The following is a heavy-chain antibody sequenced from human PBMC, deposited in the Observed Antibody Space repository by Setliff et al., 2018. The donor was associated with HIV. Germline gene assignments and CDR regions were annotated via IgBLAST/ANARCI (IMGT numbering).Heavy chain of an antibody. J-gene: IGHJ5*02. Sequence: GGSLRLSCAASGFTFSNAWMSWVRQAPGKGLEWVGRIKSKTDGGTTDYAAPVKGRFTISRDDSKNTLYLQMNSLKTEDTAVYYCTAALQQQVVRWFDPWGQGTRVTVSS. CDR1: GFTFSNAW. CDR3: TAALQQQVVRWFDP. D-gene: IGHD6-13*01. V-gene: IGHV3-15*01. CDR2: IKSKTDGGTT.